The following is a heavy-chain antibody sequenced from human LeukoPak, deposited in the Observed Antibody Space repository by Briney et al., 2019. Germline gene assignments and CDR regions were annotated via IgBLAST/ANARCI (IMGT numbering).Heavy chain of an antibody. Sequence: SETLSLTCTVSGGPISSYYWSWIRQPPGKGLEWIGYIYYSGSTNYNPSLKSRVTISVDTSKNQFSLKLSSVTAADTAVYYCARADSGSYSLYFDYWGQGTLVTVSS. CDR2: IYYSGST. D-gene: IGHD1-26*01. J-gene: IGHJ4*02. CDR3: ARADSGSYSLYFDY. V-gene: IGHV4-59*01. CDR1: GGPISSYY.